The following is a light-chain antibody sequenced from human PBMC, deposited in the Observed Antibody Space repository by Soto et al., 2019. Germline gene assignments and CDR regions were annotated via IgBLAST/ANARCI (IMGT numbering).Light chain of an antibody. CDR1: QSVSSN. CDR2: GVS. V-gene: IGKV3-15*01. Sequence: EIVITQSPSTLSVSPGERATLSCRASQSVSSNLAWYQQKPGQAPRLLIYGVSTRATGIPARFSGSASGTEFTLTISSLQSEDFAVYCCQQYNNWPPTFGQGTKVDIK. CDR3: QQYNNWPPT. J-gene: IGKJ1*01.